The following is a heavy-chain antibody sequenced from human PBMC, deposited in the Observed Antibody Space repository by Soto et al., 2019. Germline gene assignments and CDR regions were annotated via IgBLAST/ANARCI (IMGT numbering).Heavy chain of an antibody. V-gene: IGHV3-53*02. CDR3: ARGAALYGSGSYYY. J-gene: IGHJ4*02. CDR1: GFTVSSNY. Sequence: EVQLVETGGGLIQPGGSLRLSCAASGFTVSSNYMSWVRQAPGKGLEWVSVIYSGGSTYYADSVKGRFTISRDNSKNTLYLQTHSLRAEDTAVYYCARGAALYGSGSYYYWGQGTLVTVSS. D-gene: IGHD3-10*01. CDR2: IYSGGST.